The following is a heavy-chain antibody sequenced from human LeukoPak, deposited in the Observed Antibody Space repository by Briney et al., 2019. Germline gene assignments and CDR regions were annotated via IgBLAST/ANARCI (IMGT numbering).Heavy chain of an antibody. D-gene: IGHD1-20*01. CDR2: ISSSGGST. CDR3: AEKMSITAASQVDY. V-gene: IGHV3-23*01. CDR1: GFTFSSYS. J-gene: IGHJ4*02. Sequence: GGSLRLSCAASGFTFSSYSMSWVRHAPGRGLEWVSAISSSGGSTDYTDSVKGRFTISRDNSKNTLYLQMDSLRAEDTAVYYCAEKMSITAASQVDYWGQGTLITVSS.